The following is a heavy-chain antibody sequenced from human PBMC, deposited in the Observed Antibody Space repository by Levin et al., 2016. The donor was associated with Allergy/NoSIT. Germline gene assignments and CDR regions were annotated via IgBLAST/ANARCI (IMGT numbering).Heavy chain of an antibody. D-gene: IGHD1-26*01. J-gene: IGHJ3*02. CDR3: VKDSHSGSFSYRVSDI. CDR1: GFTFDDYA. Sequence: SLKISCAASGFTFDDYAMHWVRQAPGKGLEWVSGISWNSGTIGYADCVKGRFTISRDNAKNSLYLQMNSLRAEDTALYYCVKDSHSGSFSYRVSDIWGQGTMVTVSS. V-gene: IGHV3-9*01. CDR2: ISWNSGTI.